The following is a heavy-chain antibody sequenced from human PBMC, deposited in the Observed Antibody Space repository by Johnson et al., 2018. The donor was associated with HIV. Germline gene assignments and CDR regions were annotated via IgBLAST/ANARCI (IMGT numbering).Heavy chain of an antibody. J-gene: IGHJ3*02. CDR2: IGTAGDT. D-gene: IGHD6-6*01. CDR1: GFTFSSYA. V-gene: IGHV3-13*01. Sequence: VLLVESGGGVVQPGRSLRLSCAASGFTFSSYAMHWVRQATGKGLEWVSAIGTAGDTYYPGSVKGRFTISRDNSKNTLYLQMNSLRAEDTAVYYCARDGYSSSSFGAFDIWGQGTMVTVSS. CDR3: ARDGYSSSSFGAFDI.